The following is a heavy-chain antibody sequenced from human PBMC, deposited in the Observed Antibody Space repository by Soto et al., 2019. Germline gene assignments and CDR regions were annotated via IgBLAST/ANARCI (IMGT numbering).Heavy chain of an antibody. D-gene: IGHD6-19*01. J-gene: IGHJ4*02. CDR2: IIPIFGTA. V-gene: IGHV1-69*06. CDR1: GGTFSSYA. Sequence: QVQLVQSGAEVKKPGSSVNVSCNASGGTFSSYAISWVRQAPGQGLEWMGGIIPIFGTANYAQKFQGRVTITADKSTSTAYMELSSLRSEDTAVYYCGGAVAGEYYFDYWGQGTLVTVSS. CDR3: GGAVAGEYYFDY.